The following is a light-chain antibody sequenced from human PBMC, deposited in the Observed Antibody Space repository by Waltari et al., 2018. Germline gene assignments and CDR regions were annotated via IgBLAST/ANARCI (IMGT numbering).Light chain of an antibody. CDR2: GAS. Sequence: EIVLTQSPGTLSLSLGERATLSCRASQTVRTTYLAWYQQKPGQAPTLLIYGASSRATVIPDRFSGSGSGTDFSLTISSLEPEDFAVYYCQQYDISPLTFGGGTRVEIK. CDR1: QTVRTTY. J-gene: IGKJ4*01. V-gene: IGKV3-20*01. CDR3: QQYDISPLT.